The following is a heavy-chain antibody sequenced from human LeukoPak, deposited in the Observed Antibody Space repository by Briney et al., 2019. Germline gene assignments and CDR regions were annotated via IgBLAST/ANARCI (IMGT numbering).Heavy chain of an antibody. CDR3: ARSGSGPGIYYFDY. Sequence: PSETLSLTCAVYGGSFSGYYWSWIRQPPGKGLEWIGEINHSGSTNYNPSLKSRVTISVDMSKNQFSLKLSSVAAADTAVYYCARSGSGPGIYYFDYWGQGTLVTVSS. D-gene: IGHD5-12*01. V-gene: IGHV4-34*01. CDR2: INHSGST. J-gene: IGHJ4*02. CDR1: GGSFSGYY.